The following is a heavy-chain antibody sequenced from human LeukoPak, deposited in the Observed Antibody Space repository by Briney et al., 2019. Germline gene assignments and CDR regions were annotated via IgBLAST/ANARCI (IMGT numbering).Heavy chain of an antibody. Sequence: GSLRLSCAASGFTFSSYSMNWVRQAPGKGLEWVSSISSSSSYIYYADSVKGRFTISRDNAKNSLYLQMNSLRAEDTAVYYCAREARLAVAGYDYWGQGTLVTVSS. CDR3: AREARLAVAGYDY. CDR2: ISSSSSYI. D-gene: IGHD6-19*01. V-gene: IGHV3-21*01. J-gene: IGHJ4*02. CDR1: GFTFSSYS.